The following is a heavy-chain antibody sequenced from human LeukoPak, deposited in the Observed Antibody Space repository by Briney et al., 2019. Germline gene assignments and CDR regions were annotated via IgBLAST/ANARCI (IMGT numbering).Heavy chain of an antibody. CDR2: INPNSGGT. D-gene: IGHD2-8*01. Sequence: ASVKVSCKASGYTFTGYYMHWVRQAPGQGLEWMGRINPNSGGTNYAQKFQGRVTMTRGTSISTAYMELSRLRSDDTAVYYCASGGAGYCTNGVCYLVYWGQGTLVTVSS. V-gene: IGHV1-2*06. J-gene: IGHJ4*02. CDR1: GYTFTGYY. CDR3: ASGGAGYCTNGVCYLVY.